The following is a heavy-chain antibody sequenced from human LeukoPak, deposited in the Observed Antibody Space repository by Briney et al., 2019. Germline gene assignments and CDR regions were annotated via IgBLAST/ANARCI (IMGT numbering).Heavy chain of an antibody. CDR3: ARHNYYYDASGSYRSPFDN. Sequence: SETLSLTCTVSGFSLRSPNHYWGWIRQAPGKGLEWIGTVFYSGTTYYIPSLRRRVSISVDTSKNQFSLRVRYVTAADTALYYCARHNYYYDASGSYRSPFDNWGQGTLVTVSS. V-gene: IGHV4-39*01. CDR1: GFSLRSPNHY. D-gene: IGHD3-10*01. CDR2: VFYSGTT. J-gene: IGHJ4*01.